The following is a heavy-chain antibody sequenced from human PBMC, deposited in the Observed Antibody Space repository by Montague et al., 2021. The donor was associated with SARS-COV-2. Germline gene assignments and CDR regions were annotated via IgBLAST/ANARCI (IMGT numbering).Heavy chain of an antibody. V-gene: IGHV3-23*01. D-gene: IGHD3-3*01. CDR1: GFTFSNYA. Sequence: SLRLSCAASGFTFSNYAMSWARQAPGKGLQWVSAIDGGGNSTFYGDSVKGRFTISRDNSKSTLHLQMNSLRAEDTAIYYCAKSRPHTNAFGSACDFWAKGQWSPSLQ. CDR3: AKSRPHTNAFGSACDF. CDR2: IDGGGNST. J-gene: IGHJ3*01.